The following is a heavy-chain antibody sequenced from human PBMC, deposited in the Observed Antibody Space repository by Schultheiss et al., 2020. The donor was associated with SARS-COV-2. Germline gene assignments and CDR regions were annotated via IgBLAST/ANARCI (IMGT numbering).Heavy chain of an antibody. CDR1: GGSISSGGYS. CDR3: ARSPSDGSGYYYYYYGMDV. CDR2: IYYSGST. J-gene: IGHJ6*02. V-gene: IGHV4-30-2*03. D-gene: IGHD3-22*01. Sequence: SQTLSLTCAVSGGSISSGGYSWSWIRQPPGKGLEWIGYIYYSGSTYYNPSLKSRVTISVDTSKNQFSLKLSSVTAADTAVYYCARSPSDGSGYYYYYYGMDVWGQGTTVTVSS.